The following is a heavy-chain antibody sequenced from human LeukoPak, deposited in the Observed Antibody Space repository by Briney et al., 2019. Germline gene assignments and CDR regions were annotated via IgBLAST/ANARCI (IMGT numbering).Heavy chain of an antibody. CDR3: ARGLHYYDSSGYLFEY. D-gene: IGHD3-22*01. CDR2: INPNSGGT. V-gene: IGHV1-2*06. CDR1: GYTFTGYY. J-gene: IGHJ4*02. Sequence: ASVKVSCKASGYTFTGYYMHWVRQAPGQGLEWMGRINPNSGGTNYVQKFQGRVTMTRDTSISTAYMELRRLRSDDTAVYYCARGLHYYDSSGYLFEYWGQGTLVTVSS.